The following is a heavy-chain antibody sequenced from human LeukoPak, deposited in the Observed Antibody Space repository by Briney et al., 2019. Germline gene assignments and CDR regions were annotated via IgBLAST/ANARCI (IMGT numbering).Heavy chain of an antibody. CDR2: IKQDGSEK. CDR3: AKDGQLGGSSWFTLYFDY. V-gene: IGHV3-7*01. CDR1: GFTFSSYW. Sequence: GGSLRLSCAASGFTFSSYWMSWVRQAPGKGLEWVANIKQDGSEKYYVDSVKGQFTISRDNAKNSLYLQMNSLRREDTAVYYCAKDGQLGGSSWFTLYFDYWGQGTLVTVSS. J-gene: IGHJ4*02. D-gene: IGHD6-13*01.